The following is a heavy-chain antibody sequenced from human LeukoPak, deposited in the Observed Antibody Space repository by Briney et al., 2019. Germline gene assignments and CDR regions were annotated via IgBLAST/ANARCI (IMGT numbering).Heavy chain of an antibody. Sequence: PGGSLRLSCAASRFTFSSYGMHWVRQAPGKGLEWVAFIRYDGSNKYYADSVKGRFTISRDNSKNTLYLQMNSLRAEDTAVYYCAKVDCSSTSCSLWRNYYYYMDVWGKGTTVTVSS. CDR1: RFTFSSYG. D-gene: IGHD2-2*01. CDR3: AKVDCSSTSCSLWRNYYYYMDV. CDR2: IRYDGSNK. J-gene: IGHJ6*03. V-gene: IGHV3-30*02.